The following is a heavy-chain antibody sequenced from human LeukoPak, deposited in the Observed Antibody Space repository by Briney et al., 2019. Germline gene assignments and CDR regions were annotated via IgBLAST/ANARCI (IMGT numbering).Heavy chain of an antibody. CDR3: ARDPSYSSGL. J-gene: IGHJ4*02. CDR1: GFTVSSNY. D-gene: IGHD6-19*01. Sequence: TGGSLGLSCAASGFTVSSNYMSWVRQAPGKGLEWVSVIYSGGSTYYAGSVKGRFTISRDNSKNTLYLQMNSLRAEDTAVYYCARDPSYSSGLWGQGTLVTVSS. CDR2: IYSGGST. V-gene: IGHV3-53*01.